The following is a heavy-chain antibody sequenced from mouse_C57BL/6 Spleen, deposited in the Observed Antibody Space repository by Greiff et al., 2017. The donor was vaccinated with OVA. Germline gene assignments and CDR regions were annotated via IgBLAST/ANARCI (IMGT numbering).Heavy chain of an antibody. J-gene: IGHJ3*01. V-gene: IGHV1-53*01. D-gene: IGHD2-4*01. Sequence: VPLQQSGTELVKPGASVKLSCKASGYTFTSYWMHWVKQRPGQGLEWIGNINPSNGGTNYNEKFKSKATLTVDKSSSTAYMQLSSLPSEDSAVYYCERRGFDYDDGAWFAYWGQGTLVTVSA. CDR1: GYTFTSYW. CDR3: ERRGFDYDDGAWFAY. CDR2: INPSNGGT.